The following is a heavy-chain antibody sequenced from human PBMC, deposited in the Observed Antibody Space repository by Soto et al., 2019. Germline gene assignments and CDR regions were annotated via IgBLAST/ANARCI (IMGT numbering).Heavy chain of an antibody. CDR3: ARQAGFAAAASDYYYYGMDV. D-gene: IGHD6-13*01. J-gene: IGHJ6*02. Sequence: SETLSLTCAVSGDSISSYYGMWIRQPPGKGLESIGYLYYGRSANYNPSLKSRVTLSVDTSTNQCSLTLSSMTAADTAVYYCARQAGFAAAASDYYYYGMDVWGQGTTVTVSS. V-gene: IGHV4-59*01. CDR2: LYYGRSA. CDR1: GDSISSYY.